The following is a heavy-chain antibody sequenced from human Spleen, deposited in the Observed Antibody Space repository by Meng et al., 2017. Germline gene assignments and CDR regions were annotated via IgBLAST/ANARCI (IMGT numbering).Heavy chain of an antibody. CDR3: ARTRRFGMVIDY. Sequence: GSLRLSCTVSGGSISSYYWSWIRQPPGKGLEWIGYIYYSGSTNYNPSLKSRVTISRDNAKNSLYLQMNSLRAEDTAVYYCARTRRFGMVIDYWGQGTLVTVSS. CDR1: GGSISSYY. V-gene: IGHV4-59*12. CDR2: IYYSGST. D-gene: IGHD3-3*01. J-gene: IGHJ4*02.